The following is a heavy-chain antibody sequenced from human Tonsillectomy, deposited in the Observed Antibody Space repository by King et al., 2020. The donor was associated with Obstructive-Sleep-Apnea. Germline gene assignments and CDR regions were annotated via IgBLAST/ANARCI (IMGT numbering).Heavy chain of an antibody. CDR3: AAYMTTVTTVGFYYYGMDV. CDR1: GFTFSSDW. V-gene: IGHV3-7*01. Sequence: VQLVESGGGLVQPGGSLRLSCAASGFTFSSDWMSWVRQAPGKGLEGVANIKQDGSEKYYVDSVKGRFTIPRDNAKHSLYLHMNSLRAEDTAVYYCAAYMTTVTTVGFYYYGMDVWGQGTTVTVSS. D-gene: IGHD4-17*01. J-gene: IGHJ6*02. CDR2: IKQDGSEK.